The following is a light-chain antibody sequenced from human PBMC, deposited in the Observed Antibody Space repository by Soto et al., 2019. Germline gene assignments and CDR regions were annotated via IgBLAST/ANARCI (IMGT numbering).Light chain of an antibody. V-gene: IGKV1-13*02. CDR2: DAS. J-gene: IGKJ4*01. Sequence: AIQLTQSPSSLSASVGDRVTITCRASQGISSALAWYQQRPGKAPKLLIYDASSLETGVPSRFSGYGSGKDFTLTISSLQPEEFATYYCQQFDSFPLTFGGGTKVEIK. CDR1: QGISSA. CDR3: QQFDSFPLT.